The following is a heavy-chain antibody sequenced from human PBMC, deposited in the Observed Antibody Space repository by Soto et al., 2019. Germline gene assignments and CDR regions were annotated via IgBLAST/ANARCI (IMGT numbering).Heavy chain of an antibody. CDR2: ISSYTGNT. V-gene: IGHV1-18*01. D-gene: IGHD3-16*01. J-gene: IGHJ6*02. CDR3: VMVDNYVTPTPQDV. CDR1: GYIFVNYS. Sequence: QVQLVQSGDEVKKPGASVKVSCKASGYIFVNYSIAWVRQAPRQVLEWMGWISSYTGNTHSASKVQGRLTMTTDTSTSTAYMDLGSLTSDDTAVYYCVMVDNYVTPTPQDVWGQGTTVTVSS.